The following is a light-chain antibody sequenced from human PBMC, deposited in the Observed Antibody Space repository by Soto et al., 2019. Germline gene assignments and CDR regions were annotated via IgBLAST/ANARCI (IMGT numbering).Light chain of an antibody. CDR3: QTWGTGIRV. CDR1: SGHSSYV. CDR2: VDSDGSH. V-gene: IGLV4-69*01. Sequence: QPVLTQSPSASASLGASVKLTCTLSSGHSSYVIAWHQQQPEKGPRYLMKVDSDGSHTKGAGIPDRFSGSSSGAERYLIISSLQSEDEADYYCQTWGTGIRVFGGGTKLTVL. J-gene: IGLJ3*02.